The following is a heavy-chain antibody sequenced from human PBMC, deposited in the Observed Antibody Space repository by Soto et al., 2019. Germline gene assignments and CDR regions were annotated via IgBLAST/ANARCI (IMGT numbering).Heavy chain of an antibody. CDR2: IYYSGST. CDR3: ARLWFGSAFYYYYGMDV. D-gene: IGHD3-10*01. J-gene: IGHJ6*02. V-gene: IGHV4-59*05. CDR1: GGSISSYY. Sequence: PSETLSLTCTVSGGSISSYYWSWIRQPPGKGLEWIGSIYYSGSTYYNPSLKSRVTISVDTSKNQFSLKLSSVTAADTAVYYCARLWFGSAFYYYYGMDVWGQGTMVTVSS.